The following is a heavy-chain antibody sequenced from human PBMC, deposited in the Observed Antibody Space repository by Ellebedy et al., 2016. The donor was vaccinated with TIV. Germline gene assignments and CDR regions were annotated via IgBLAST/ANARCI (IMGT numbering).Heavy chain of an antibody. J-gene: IGHJ4*02. Sequence: GESLKISCAASGITVSSNFMSWVRQAPGKGLEWVSVIDSGVSTYYVDSVKGRFTISRDNSKNTLYLQMNSLRAEDTGVYYCAYGHLLHWGQGTLVTVSS. D-gene: IGHD4-17*01. CDR3: AYGHLLH. V-gene: IGHV3-66*01. CDR1: GITVSSNF. CDR2: IDSGVST.